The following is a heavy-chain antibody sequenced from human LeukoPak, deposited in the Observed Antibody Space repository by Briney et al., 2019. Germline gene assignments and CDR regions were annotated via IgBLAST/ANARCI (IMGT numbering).Heavy chain of an antibody. D-gene: IGHD4-17*01. V-gene: IGHV4-30-2*01. CDR3: ARVRSDYAHAFDI. CDR2: IYHSGST. CDR1: GGSISSGGYS. J-gene: IGHJ3*02. Sequence: SETLSLTCAVSGGSISSGGYSWSWIRQPPGKGLEWIGYIYHSGSTYYNPSLKSRVTISVDRSKNQFSLKLSSVTAADTAVYYCARVRSDYAHAFDIWGQGTMVTVSS.